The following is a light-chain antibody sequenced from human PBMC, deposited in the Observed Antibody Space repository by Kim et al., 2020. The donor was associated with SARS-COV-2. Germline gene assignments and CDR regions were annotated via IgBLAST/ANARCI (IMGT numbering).Light chain of an antibody. CDR1: SLRSYY. V-gene: IGLV3-19*01. Sequence: ALGQTVRITCQGDSLRSYYASWYQQKPGQPPVLVIYGKNNRPSGIPDRFSGSSSGNTASLTITGAQAEDEADYYCNSRDSSGNHWVFGGGTKLTVL. CDR2: GKN. J-gene: IGLJ3*02. CDR3: NSRDSSGNHWV.